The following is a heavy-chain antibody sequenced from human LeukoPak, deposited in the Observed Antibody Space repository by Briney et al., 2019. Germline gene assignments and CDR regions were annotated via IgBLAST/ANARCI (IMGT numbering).Heavy chain of an antibody. Sequence: TSETLSLTCTVSGGSISSSGYYWGWIRQPRGKGLEWIGEINHSGSTNYNPSLKSRVTISVDTSKNQFSLKLSSVTAADTAVYYCARRRGIVVVMLSSTGSYYFDYWGQGTLVTVSS. CDR1: GGSISSSGYY. V-gene: IGHV4-39*07. J-gene: IGHJ4*02. CDR2: INHSGST. CDR3: ARRRGIVVVMLSSTGSYYFDY. D-gene: IGHD3-22*01.